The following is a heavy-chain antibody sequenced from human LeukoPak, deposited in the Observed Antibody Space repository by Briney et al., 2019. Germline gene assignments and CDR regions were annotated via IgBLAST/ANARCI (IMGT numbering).Heavy chain of an antibody. Sequence: PWETLSLTCTVSGGSISSGSYYWSWIRQPAGKGLEWIGRIYTSGSTHYNPSLKSRVTISVDTSKNQFSLKLSSVTAADTAVYYCARVSGYDWESFYDYWGQGTLVTVSS. D-gene: IGHD5-12*01. CDR1: GGSISSGSYY. J-gene: IGHJ4*02. CDR2: IYTSGST. CDR3: ARVSGYDWESFYDY. V-gene: IGHV4-61*02.